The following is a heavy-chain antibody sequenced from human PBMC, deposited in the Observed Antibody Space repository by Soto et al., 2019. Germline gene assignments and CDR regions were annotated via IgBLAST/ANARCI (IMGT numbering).Heavy chain of an antibody. CDR2: IYISGTT. V-gene: IGHV4-31*03. J-gene: IGHJ4*02. D-gene: IGHD3-22*01. CDR3: ARAGSSGYYFDY. Sequence: QVQLQESGPGLVKPSQTLSLTCTVSGGSISSGAYYWSWIRQPPGKGLEWLGYIYISGTTYYNPSLNSRLTISLATSKNQFSLKLSSVTAADTAVYYCARAGSSGYYFDYWGQGTLVTVSS. CDR1: GGSISSGAYY.